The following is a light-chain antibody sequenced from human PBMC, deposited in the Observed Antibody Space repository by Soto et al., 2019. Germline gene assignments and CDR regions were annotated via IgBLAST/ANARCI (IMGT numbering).Light chain of an antibody. CDR2: EVS. V-gene: IGLV2-8*01. CDR3: SSYAGSSNV. CDR1: SSDIGVYNY. J-gene: IGLJ1*01. Sequence: QSALTQPPSASGSPGQSVTISCTGTSSDIGVYNYVSWYQQHPGKAPKLMLYEVSKRPSGVPDRFSGSKSGNTASLTVSGLQAEDEADYYCSSYAGSSNVFGTGTKLTVL.